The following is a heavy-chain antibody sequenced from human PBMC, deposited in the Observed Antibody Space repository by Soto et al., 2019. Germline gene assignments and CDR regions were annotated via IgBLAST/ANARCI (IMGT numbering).Heavy chain of an antibody. Sequence: SGPTLVNPTQTLTLTCTFSGFSLSTSGVGVGWIRQPPGKALEWLALIYWNDDKRYSPSLKSRLTITKDTSKNQVVLTMTNMDPVDTATFYCAHQKPTYSGSWVVYDYWGQGTLVPVSS. CDR2: IYWNDDK. J-gene: IGHJ4*02. CDR1: GFSLSTSGVG. D-gene: IGHD6-13*01. CDR3: AHQKPTYSGSWVVYDY. V-gene: IGHV2-5*01.